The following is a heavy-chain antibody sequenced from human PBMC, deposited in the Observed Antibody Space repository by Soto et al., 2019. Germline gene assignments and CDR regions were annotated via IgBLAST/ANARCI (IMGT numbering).Heavy chain of an antibody. CDR3: ARLYGDYVFGFDY. CDR2: IWYDGSNK. Sequence: GGSLRLSCAASGFTFSSYGMHWVRQAPGKGLEWVAVIWYDGSNKYYADSVKGRFTISRDNSKNTLYLQMNSLRAEDTAVYYCARLYGDYVFGFDYWGQGTLVTVS. D-gene: IGHD4-17*01. V-gene: IGHV3-33*01. CDR1: GFTFSSYG. J-gene: IGHJ4*02.